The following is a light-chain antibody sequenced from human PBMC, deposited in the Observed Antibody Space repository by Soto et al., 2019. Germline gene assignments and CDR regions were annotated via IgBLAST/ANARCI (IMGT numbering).Light chain of an antibody. Sequence: EIVMTQSPATLSVSPGERATLSCRASQSVISDLAWYQQKSGQAPRLLISGASRRATGIPDRFSGSGSGTDFPLTISSLEPEDFAVYYCQQYGSSPPITLGQGTRLEIK. CDR2: GAS. CDR3: QQYGSSPPIT. CDR1: QSVISD. J-gene: IGKJ5*01. V-gene: IGKV3-20*01.